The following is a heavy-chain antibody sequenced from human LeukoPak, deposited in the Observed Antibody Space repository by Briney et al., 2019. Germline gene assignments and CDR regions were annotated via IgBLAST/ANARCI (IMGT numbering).Heavy chain of an antibody. J-gene: IGHJ4*02. CDR2: INPNSGDQ. Sequence: ASVKVSCKASGYTFTGYYMHWVRQAPGQGLEWMGRINPNSGDQNYAQKFQGRVTMTRDTSISTAYMELSRLRSDDTAVYYCARRGSVAESFDYWGQGTLVTVSS. CDR1: GYTFTGYY. V-gene: IGHV1-2*06. CDR3: ARRGSVAESFDY. D-gene: IGHD6-19*01.